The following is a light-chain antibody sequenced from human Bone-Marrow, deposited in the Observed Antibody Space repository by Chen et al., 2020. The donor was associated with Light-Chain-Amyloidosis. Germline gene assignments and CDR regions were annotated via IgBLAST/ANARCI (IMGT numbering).Light chain of an antibody. V-gene: IGLV3-21*02. CDR3: QVWDRSSDRPV. Sequence: SYVLTQPSSVSVAPGQTATLACGGNNIGSTSVHWYQQTPGHAPLLVVYDESDRPSGLPERLSGSNSGNTATLTSSRVEAGDEAGYYCQVWDRSSDRPVFGGGTKLTVL. CDR1: NIGSTS. J-gene: IGLJ3*02. CDR2: DES.